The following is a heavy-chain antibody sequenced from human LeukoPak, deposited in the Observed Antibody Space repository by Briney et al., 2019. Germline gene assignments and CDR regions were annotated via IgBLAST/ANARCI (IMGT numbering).Heavy chain of an antibody. CDR2: TYYRSKWYN. V-gene: IGHV6-1*01. CDR1: GDSVSSKSAA. D-gene: IGHD1-26*01. J-gene: IGHJ4*02. CDR3: ARSSGYFDY. Sequence: SQTLSLTCAISGDSVSSKSAAWNWIRQPPSRGLEWLARTYYRSKWYNEYAVSVKSRITINPDTSKNQFSLQLNSVTPEDTAVYCCARSSGYFDYWGQGTLVSVSS.